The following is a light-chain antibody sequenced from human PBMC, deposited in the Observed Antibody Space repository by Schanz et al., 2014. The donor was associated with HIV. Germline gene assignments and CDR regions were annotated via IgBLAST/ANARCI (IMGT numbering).Light chain of an antibody. V-gene: IGKV3-15*01. J-gene: IGKJ1*01. CDR3: QQYNDWPRT. Sequence: EIVMTQSPATLSLSPGERATLSCRASQSVSSTYIAWYQQKPGQAPRLLIYGASTRATGIPARFSGSGSGTEFTLTISSLQSEDFAVYSCQQYNDWPRTFGQGTKVEIK. CDR1: QSVSST. CDR2: GAS.